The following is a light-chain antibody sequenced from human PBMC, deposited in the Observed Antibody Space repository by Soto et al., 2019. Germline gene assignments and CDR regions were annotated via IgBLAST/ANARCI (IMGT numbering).Light chain of an antibody. CDR2: DAS. CDR3: QQLYSFPLT. J-gene: IGKJ4*01. V-gene: IGKV1-9*01. Sequence: DIQLTQSPSFLSASIGDRVTITCRASQDFSNFLAWYQQKPGIAPKLLMYDASTLQSGVPSRFSGSGSGTQFTLTISSLQPEDFATYYCQQLYSFPLTFGGGTKVEIK. CDR1: QDFSNF.